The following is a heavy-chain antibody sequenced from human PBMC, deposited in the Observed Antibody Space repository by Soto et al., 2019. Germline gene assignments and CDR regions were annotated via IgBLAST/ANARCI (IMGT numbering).Heavy chain of an antibody. CDR1: GGPSRQSSYF. V-gene: IGHV4-39*07. CDR2: VYYSGST. J-gene: IGHJ5*02. Sequence: SETLSLTCAVSGGPSRQSSYFWGWIRQPPGKGLEWIASVYYSGSTYYNPSLKSRVTISVDTSKNHFSLELSSVTAADTAVYYCARVGFSIKTRWFDPWGQGTLVTVS. D-gene: IGHD3-10*01. CDR3: ARVGFSIKTRWFDP.